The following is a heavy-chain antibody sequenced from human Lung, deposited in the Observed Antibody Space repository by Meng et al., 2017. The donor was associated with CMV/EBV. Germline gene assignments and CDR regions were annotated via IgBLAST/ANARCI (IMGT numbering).Heavy chain of an antibody. CDR2: IDHNGSP. J-gene: IGHJ5*02. Sequence: LXCAVYGGSFSNYYWTWIRQSPGKGLTWIGEIDHNGSPNYSPSLKSRVTMSVDTSNNHFSLKLTSVTAADSGVYYCTRGPMRSWFEPGGQGTMVTVSS. V-gene: IGHV4-34*01. CDR1: GGSFSNYY. CDR3: TRGPMRSWFEP.